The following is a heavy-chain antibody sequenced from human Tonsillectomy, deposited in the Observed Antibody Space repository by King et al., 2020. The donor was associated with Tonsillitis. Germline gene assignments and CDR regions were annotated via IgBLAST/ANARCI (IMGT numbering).Heavy chain of an antibody. CDR3: ARDDYYDSSGYYYYDAFDI. V-gene: IGHV4-4*07. D-gene: IGHD3-22*01. CDR1: GGSISSYY. CDR2: IYTSGST. J-gene: IGHJ3*02. Sequence: PLQESGPGLVKPSETLSLTCTVSGGSISSYYWSWIRQPAGKGLEWIGRIYTSGSTNYNPSLKSRVTISVDTSKNQFSLKLSSVTAADTAVYYCARDDYYDSSGYYYYDAFDIWGQGTMVTVSS.